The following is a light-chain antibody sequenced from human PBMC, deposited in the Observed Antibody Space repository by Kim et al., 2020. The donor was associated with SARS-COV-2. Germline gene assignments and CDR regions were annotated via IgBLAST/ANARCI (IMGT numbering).Light chain of an antibody. Sequence: DIQMTQSPSSLSASVGDRVTITCRASPGINNHLAWYQQKPGEVPNLLIYAASTLPSGVPSRCSGSGSGPDFTLTISSLQPEDVATYSCHNCNSVPFPFGQGTRLEIK. J-gene: IGKJ5*01. CDR1: PGINNH. V-gene: IGKV1-27*01. CDR3: HNCNSVPFP. CDR2: AAS.